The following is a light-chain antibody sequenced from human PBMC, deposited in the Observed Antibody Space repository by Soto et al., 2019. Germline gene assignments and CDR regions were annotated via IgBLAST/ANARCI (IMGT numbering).Light chain of an antibody. J-gene: IGKJ1*01. CDR3: QHYNAWPWT. Sequence: EIVMTQSPATLSVSPGERATLSCRASQNVGTDLAWYQQKIGQSPRLLISDASTRATGVPARFSGSGSGTEFTLTISGLLSEDFAVYYCQHYNAWPWTFGQGTKV. CDR1: QNVGTD. CDR2: DAS. V-gene: IGKV3-15*01.